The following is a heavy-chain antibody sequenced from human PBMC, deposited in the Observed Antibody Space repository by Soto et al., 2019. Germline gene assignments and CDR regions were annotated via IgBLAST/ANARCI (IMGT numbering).Heavy chain of an antibody. CDR1: GFAFSNYG. CDR2: IWSDGTKK. V-gene: IGHV3-33*01. D-gene: IGHD6-13*01. CDR3: AIDWWEEPAGKEAVSQFDY. J-gene: IGHJ4*02. Sequence: GGSLRLSCTASGFAFSNYGIHWVRQALGRGLEWVAVIWSDGTKKFYAGSVRGRFTISRDNSKNTIYLQMNSLRAEDTAVYYCAIDWWEEPAGKEAVSQFDYWGQGTLVTVSS.